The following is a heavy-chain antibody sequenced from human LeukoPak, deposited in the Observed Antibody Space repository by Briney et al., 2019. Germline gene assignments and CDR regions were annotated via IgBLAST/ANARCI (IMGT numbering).Heavy chain of an antibody. CDR1: GGSISSYY. V-gene: IGHV4-59*01. CDR2: IYYSGST. J-gene: IGHJ4*02. CDR3: ARGYGWFGELGGSYYFDY. Sequence: SETLSLTCTVSGGSISSYYWSWIRQPPGKGLEWIGYIYYSGSTNYNPSLKSRVTISVDTSKNQFSLKLSSVTAADTAVYYCARGYGWFGELGGSYYFDYWGQGTLVTVSS. D-gene: IGHD3-10*01.